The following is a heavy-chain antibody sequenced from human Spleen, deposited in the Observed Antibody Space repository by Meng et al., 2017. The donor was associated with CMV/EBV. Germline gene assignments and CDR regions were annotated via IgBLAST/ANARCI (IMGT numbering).Heavy chain of an antibody. Sequence: GGSLRLSCAASGFTFSSYAMSWVRQAPGKGLEWVSAISGSGSGTYYVDSVMGRFTISRDNAKNTLYLQMNSLRAEDTAVYYCANYGGNSEANDAFDIWGQGTMVTVSS. CDR2: ISGSGSGT. J-gene: IGHJ3*02. V-gene: IGHV3-23*01. CDR1: GFTFSSYA. CDR3: ANYGGNSEANDAFDI. D-gene: IGHD4-23*01.